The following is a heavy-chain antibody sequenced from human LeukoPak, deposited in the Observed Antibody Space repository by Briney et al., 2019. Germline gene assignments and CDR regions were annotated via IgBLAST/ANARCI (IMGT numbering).Heavy chain of an antibody. CDR2: ISGGGDIT. CDR3: VRGRRDYYDSSGYYYDY. D-gene: IGHD3-22*01. Sequence: GGSLRLSCAASGFNFANHAMSWVRETPGKGVEWVSAISGGGDITYYAASVPGRFTISRDNSKDTLFLQMHSLRPGDTAVYYCVRGRRDYYDSSGYYYDYWGQGTLVTVSS. CDR1: GFNFANHA. V-gene: IGHV3-23*01. J-gene: IGHJ4*02.